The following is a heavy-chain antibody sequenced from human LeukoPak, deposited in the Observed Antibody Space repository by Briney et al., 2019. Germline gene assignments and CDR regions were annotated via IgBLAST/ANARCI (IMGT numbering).Heavy chain of an antibody. CDR1: GGSFSGYY. CDR2: INHSGST. CDR3: ARGRFLEWFDY. J-gene: IGHJ4*02. Sequence: SETLSLTCAVYGGSFSGYYWSWIRQPPGKGLEWIGEINHSGSTNYNPSLKSRVTMSVDTSKNQFSLKLSSVTAADTAVYYCARGRFLEWFDYWGQGTLVTVSS. V-gene: IGHV4-34*01. D-gene: IGHD3-3*01.